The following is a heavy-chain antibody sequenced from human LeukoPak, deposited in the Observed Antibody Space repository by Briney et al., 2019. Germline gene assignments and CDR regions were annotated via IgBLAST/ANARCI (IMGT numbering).Heavy chain of an antibody. CDR3: ARMAYYYDSSGYPTLDY. CDR1: GGSISSHY. J-gene: IGHJ4*02. D-gene: IGHD3-22*01. CDR2: IYYSGST. V-gene: IGHV4-59*11. Sequence: MSSETLSLTCTVSGGSISSHYWSWIRQPPGKGLEGIGYIYYSGSTNYNPSLKSRVTISVDTSKNQFSLKLSSVTAADTAVYYCARMAYYYDSSGYPTLDYWGQGTLVTVSS.